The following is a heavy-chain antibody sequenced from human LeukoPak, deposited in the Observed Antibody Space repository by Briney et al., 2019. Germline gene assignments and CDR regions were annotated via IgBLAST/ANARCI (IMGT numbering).Heavy chain of an antibody. J-gene: IGHJ6*03. CDR1: GFTVSSNY. CDR3: ARGHTSTPNGHYYMDV. D-gene: IGHD2/OR15-2a*01. CDR2: IYSGGST. V-gene: IGHV3-53*01. Sequence: GSLRLSCAASGFTVSSNYMSWVRQAPGKGLEWVSVIYSGGSTYYADPVKGRFTISRDNSKNTLYLQMNSLRAEDTAVYYCARGHTSTPNGHYYMDVWGKGTTVTISS.